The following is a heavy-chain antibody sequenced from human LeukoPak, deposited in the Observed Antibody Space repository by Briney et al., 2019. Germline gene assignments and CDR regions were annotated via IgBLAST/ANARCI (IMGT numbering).Heavy chain of an antibody. CDR3: ALGVSMPLYLDY. Sequence: SETLSLTCTVSGYSISSGYYWGWIRQPPGKGLEWIGSIYHSGSTYYNPSLKSRVTISVDTSKNQFSLKLSSVTAADTAVYYCALGVSMPLYLDYWGQGTLVTVSS. J-gene: IGHJ4*02. CDR2: IYHSGST. D-gene: IGHD3-16*01. CDR1: GYSISSGYY. V-gene: IGHV4-38-2*02.